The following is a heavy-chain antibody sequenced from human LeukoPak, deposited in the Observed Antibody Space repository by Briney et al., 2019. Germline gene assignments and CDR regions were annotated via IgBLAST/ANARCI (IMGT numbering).Heavy chain of an antibody. Sequence: GGSLRLSCAASGFTFSSYWMSWVRQAPGKGLEWVANIKQDGSEKYYVDSVKGRFTISRDNSKNTLYLQMNSLRAEDTAVYYCARDGSDYDSSGYYDSPLDYWGQGTLVTVSS. CDR1: GFTFSSYW. CDR2: IKQDGSEK. D-gene: IGHD3-22*01. J-gene: IGHJ4*02. V-gene: IGHV3-7*01. CDR3: ARDGSDYDSSGYYDSPLDY.